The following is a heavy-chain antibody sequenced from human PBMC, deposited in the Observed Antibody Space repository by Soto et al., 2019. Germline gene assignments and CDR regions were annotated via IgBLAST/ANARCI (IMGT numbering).Heavy chain of an antibody. CDR2: ISSSGDTG. Sequence: QVQLVESGGGLVKPGGSLRLSCAASGFTFSAYYMSWIRQAPGKGLEWISYISSSGDTGNYADSVKGRFTVSRDNAENSLYLQMNSLRAEDTAVYYCARDRGAVVGQYFDYWGQGTLVTVSS. J-gene: IGHJ4*02. CDR3: ARDRGAVVGQYFDY. D-gene: IGHD6-19*01. V-gene: IGHV3-11*01. CDR1: GFTFSAYY.